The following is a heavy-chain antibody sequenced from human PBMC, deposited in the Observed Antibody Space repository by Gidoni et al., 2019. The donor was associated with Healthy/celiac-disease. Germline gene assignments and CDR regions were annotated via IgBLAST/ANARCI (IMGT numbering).Heavy chain of an antibody. CDR2: ISWNSGSI. V-gene: IGHV3-9*01. Sequence: EVQLVESGGGLVQPGRSLRLSCAASGFTFDDYAMHWVRQAPGKGLEWVSGISWNSGSIGYADSVKGRFTISRDNAKNSLYLQMNSLRAEDTALYYCAKEGDNSGSYLSAFDIWGQGTMVTVSS. CDR3: AKEGDNSGSYLSAFDI. D-gene: IGHD1-26*01. J-gene: IGHJ3*02. CDR1: GFTFDDYA.